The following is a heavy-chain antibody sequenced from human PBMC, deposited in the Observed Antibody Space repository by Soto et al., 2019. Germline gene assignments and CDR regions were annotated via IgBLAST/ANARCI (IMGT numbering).Heavy chain of an antibody. CDR3: ARDPPPNCSSTSCYGP. CDR1: GGTFSSYT. V-gene: IGHV1-69*04. J-gene: IGHJ5*02. CDR2: IIPILGIA. Sequence: SVKVSCKASGGTFSSYTISWVRQAPGQGLEWMGRIIPILGIANYAQKFQGRVTITADKSTSTAYMELSSLRSEDTAVYYCARDPPPNCSSTSCYGPWGQGTLVTVSS. D-gene: IGHD2-2*01.